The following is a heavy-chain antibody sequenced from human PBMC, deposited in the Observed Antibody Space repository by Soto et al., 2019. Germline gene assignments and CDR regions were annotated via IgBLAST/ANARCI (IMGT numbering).Heavy chain of an antibody. CDR2: IWYDGSNK. J-gene: IGHJ6*03. CDR1: GFTFSSYG. Sequence: GGSLRLSCAASGFTFSSYGMHWVRQAPGKGLEWVAVIWYDGSNKYYADSVKGRFTISRDNSKNTLYLQMNSLRAEDTAVYYCARANPYYYYYMDVWGKGTTVTVSS. V-gene: IGHV3-33*01. CDR3: ARANPYYYYYMDV.